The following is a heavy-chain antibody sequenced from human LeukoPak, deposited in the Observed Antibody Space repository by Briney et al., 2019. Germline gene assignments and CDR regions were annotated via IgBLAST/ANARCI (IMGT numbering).Heavy chain of an antibody. D-gene: IGHD3-10*01. V-gene: IGHV4-39*01. Sequence: SEALSLTCTVSGGSISSSSYYWGWIRQPPGKGLEWIGSIYYSGSTYYNPSLKSRVTISVDTSKNQFSLKLSSVTAADTAVYYCARQTGRSPVSYWGQGTLVTVSS. J-gene: IGHJ4*02. CDR2: IYYSGST. CDR3: ARQTGRSPVSY. CDR1: GGSISSSSYY.